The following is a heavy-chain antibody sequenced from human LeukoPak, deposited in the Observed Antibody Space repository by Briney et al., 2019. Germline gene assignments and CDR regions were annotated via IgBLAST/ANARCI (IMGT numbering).Heavy chain of an antibody. CDR2: ISSSGSTI. CDR3: ARDGSESSIDY. J-gene: IGHJ4*02. D-gene: IGHD3-10*01. Sequence: GGSLRLSCAASGFTFSSYEMNWVRQAPGKGLEWVSYISSSGSTIYYADSVKGRFTISRDNAKDSLYLQMNSLRAEDTAVYYCARDGSESSIDYWGQGTLVTVSS. CDR1: GFTFSSYE. V-gene: IGHV3-48*03.